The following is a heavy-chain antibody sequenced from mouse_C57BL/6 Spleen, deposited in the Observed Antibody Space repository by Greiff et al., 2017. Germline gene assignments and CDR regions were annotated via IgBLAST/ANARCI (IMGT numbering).Heavy chain of an antibody. V-gene: IGHV1-54*01. D-gene: IGHD5-2*01. CDR2: INPGSGGT. CDR1: GYAFTNYW. Sequence: QVQLQQSGAELVRPGTSVKVSCKASGYAFTNYWIEWVKQRPGQGLEWIGVINPGSGGTNYNEKFKGKATLTADKSSSTAYMQLSSLTSEDSAVYFCARRGILRDVDAMDYWGQGTSVTVSS. J-gene: IGHJ4*01. CDR3: ARRGILRDVDAMDY.